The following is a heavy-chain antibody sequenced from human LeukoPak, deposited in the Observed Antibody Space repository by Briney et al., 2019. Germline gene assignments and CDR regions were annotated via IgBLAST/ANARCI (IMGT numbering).Heavy chain of an antibody. CDR1: GYSFTKYW. CDR2: IYPGDSDT. CDR3: ASAQERDAFDI. J-gene: IGHJ3*02. Sequence: GESLKTSCKGSGYSFTKYWIGWVRQMPGKGLEWMGIIYPGDSDTRYSPSFQGQVTISADKSISTAYLQWSSLKASDTAMYYCASAQERDAFDIWGQGTMVTVSS. V-gene: IGHV5-51*01.